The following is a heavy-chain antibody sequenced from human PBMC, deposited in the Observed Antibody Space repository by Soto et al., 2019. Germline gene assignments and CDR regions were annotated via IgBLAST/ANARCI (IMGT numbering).Heavy chain of an antibody. CDR1: GFTFSSYG. Sequence: QVQLVESGGGVVQPGGSLRLSCAASGFTFSSYGMHWVRQAPGKGLEWVAVISYDGSNKYYADSVKGRFTISRDNSKNTLYLQMNSLRAEDTAVYYCAKDLGHPDYWGQGTLVTVSS. CDR3: AKDLGHPDY. V-gene: IGHV3-30*18. D-gene: IGHD7-27*01. CDR2: ISYDGSNK. J-gene: IGHJ4*02.